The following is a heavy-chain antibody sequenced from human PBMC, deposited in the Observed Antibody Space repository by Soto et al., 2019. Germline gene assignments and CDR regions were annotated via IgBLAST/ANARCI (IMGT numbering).Heavy chain of an antibody. J-gene: IGHJ6*02. D-gene: IGHD3-3*01. CDR3: AHSRRITIFGVVRPYGMDV. CDR2: IYWDDDK. Sequence: SGPTLVNPTQTLTLTCTFSGFSLSTSGVGVGWIRQPPGKALEWLALIYWDDDKRYSPSLKSRLTITKDTSKNQVVLTMTNMDPVDTATYYCAHSRRITIFGVVRPYGMDVWGQGTTVTVSS. CDR1: GFSLSTSGVG. V-gene: IGHV2-5*02.